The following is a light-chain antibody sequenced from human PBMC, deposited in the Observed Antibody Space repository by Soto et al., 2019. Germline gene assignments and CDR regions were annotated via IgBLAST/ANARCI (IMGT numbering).Light chain of an antibody. V-gene: IGKV3-20*01. CDR2: ATS. J-gene: IGKJ1*01. CDR3: QHYGSSPWT. CDR1: QSVSGSY. Sequence: EIVLTQSPGTLSLSPGERATLSCRVSQSVSGSYLAWYQQKPGQAPRLLIYATSRRATGIPDRFSGSASETDLPLTISRLEPEDSAVYYCQHYGSSPWTFGQGTTVEIK.